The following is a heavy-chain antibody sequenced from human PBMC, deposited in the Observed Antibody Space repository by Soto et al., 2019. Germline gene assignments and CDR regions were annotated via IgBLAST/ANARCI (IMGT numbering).Heavy chain of an antibody. V-gene: IGHV1-3*01. CDR3: AREAAMVTVHYYYYYMDV. Sequence: ASVKVSCKASGCTFTSYAMHWVRQAPGQRLEWMGWINAGNGNTKYSQKFQGRVTITRDTSASTAYMELSSLRSEDTAVYYCAREAAMVTVHYYYYYMDVWGKGTTVTVSS. J-gene: IGHJ6*03. CDR1: GCTFTSYA. CDR2: INAGNGNT. D-gene: IGHD5-18*01.